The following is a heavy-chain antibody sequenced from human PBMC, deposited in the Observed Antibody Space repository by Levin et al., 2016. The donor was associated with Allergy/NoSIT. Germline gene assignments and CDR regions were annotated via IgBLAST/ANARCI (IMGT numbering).Heavy chain of an antibody. CDR1: GYSFSTYW. V-gene: IGHV5-10-1*01. D-gene: IGHD3-16*01. J-gene: IGHJ6*02. Sequence: KVSCKGSGYSFSTYWINWVRRMPGKGLEWMGRIDPSDSYASYSPSFQGHVTISADRSIETAYLQWNSLQASDTAIYYCARQDRGTHPIYFYYAMDVWGQGTTVTVSS. CDR2: IDPSDSYA. CDR3: ARQDRGTHPIYFYYAMDV.